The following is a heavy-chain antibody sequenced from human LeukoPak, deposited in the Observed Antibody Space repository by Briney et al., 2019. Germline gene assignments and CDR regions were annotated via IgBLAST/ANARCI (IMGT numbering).Heavy chain of an antibody. CDR2: ISAYNGNT. CDR1: GYTFTSYG. Sequence: ASVKVSCKASGYTFTSYGISWVRQAPGQGLEWMGWISAYNGNTNYAQKLQGRVTMTTDTSTSTAYMELRSLRSDDPAVYYCARSTTYSNYRYYYYGMAGWGQGTTVTVSS. J-gene: IGHJ6*01. CDR3: ARSTTYSNYRYYYYGMAG. D-gene: IGHD4-11*01. V-gene: IGHV1-18*01.